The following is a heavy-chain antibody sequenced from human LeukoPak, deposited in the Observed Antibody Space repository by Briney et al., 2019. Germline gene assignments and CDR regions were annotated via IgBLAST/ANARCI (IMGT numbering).Heavy chain of an antibody. CDR1: GFTFSDYS. J-gene: IGHJ4*02. Sequence: AGSLTLSCTVSGFTFSDYSLNWFCQAPGKGRDGVSYTTRSRNSIYYADSVNGRFTIYTDNANSSPYLQTNRLRDEDTAVYDCARDYKYAFDYWGQGTLVAVSP. V-gene: IGHV3-48*02. D-gene: IGHD2-8*01. CDR3: ARDYKYAFDY. CDR2: TTRSRNSI.